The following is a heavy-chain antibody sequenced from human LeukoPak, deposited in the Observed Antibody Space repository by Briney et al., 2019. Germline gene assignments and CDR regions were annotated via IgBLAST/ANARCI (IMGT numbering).Heavy chain of an antibody. CDR1: RFTFDDYG. D-gene: IGHD2-2*01. Sequence: GGSLKLSCAASRFTFDDYGMSWVRQAPGKGLEWVSGINWNGDSTGYGDSVTGRFTISRDNARNSLYLQMNSLRAEDTAFYYCAREQRYCGSTSCYSFFDYWGQGTLVTVSS. V-gene: IGHV3-20*04. CDR3: AREQRYCGSTSCYSFFDY. CDR2: INWNGDST. J-gene: IGHJ4*02.